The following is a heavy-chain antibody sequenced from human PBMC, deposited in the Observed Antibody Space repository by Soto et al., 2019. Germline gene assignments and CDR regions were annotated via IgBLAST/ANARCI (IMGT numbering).Heavy chain of an antibody. D-gene: IGHD3-3*01. J-gene: IGHJ4*02. CDR3: ARHSWVRGVVTDQLLDY. CDR1: GGSISSYY. V-gene: IGHV4-4*07. Sequence: SETLSLTCTVSGGSISSYYWSGIRQPAGKGLEWIGRIYTSGSTNYNPSLKSRVTISVDTYKNQFPLTLSYVTAADTAVYYCARHSWVRGVVTDQLLDYWGQGTLVTVS. CDR2: IYTSGST.